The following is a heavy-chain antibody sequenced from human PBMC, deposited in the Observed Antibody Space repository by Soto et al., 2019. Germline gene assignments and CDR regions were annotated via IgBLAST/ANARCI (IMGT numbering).Heavy chain of an antibody. CDR3: ARHSWDIVVVPAAQYNWFDP. V-gene: IGHV5-10-1*01. Sequence: GESLKISCKGSGYSFTSYWISWVRQMPGKGLEWMGRTDPSDSYTNYSPSFQGHVTISADKSISTAYLQWSSLKASDTAMYYCARHSWDIVVVPAAQYNWFDPWGQGTLVTVSS. D-gene: IGHD2-2*01. CDR2: TDPSDSYT. CDR1: GYSFTSYW. J-gene: IGHJ5*02.